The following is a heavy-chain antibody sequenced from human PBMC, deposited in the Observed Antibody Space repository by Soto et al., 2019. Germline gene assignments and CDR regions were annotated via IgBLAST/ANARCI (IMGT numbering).Heavy chain of an antibody. CDR2: ISGSGGST. CDR3: AKEKRVRGVITPAYFDY. J-gene: IGHJ4*02. Sequence: GGSMRLSCAASGFNFSSYAMSWVRQAPGKGLEWVSAISGSGGSTYYADSVKGRFTISRDNSKNTLYLQMNSLRAEDTAVYYCAKEKRVRGVITPAYFDYWGQGTLVTVSS. V-gene: IGHV3-23*01. CDR1: GFNFSSYA. D-gene: IGHD3-10*01.